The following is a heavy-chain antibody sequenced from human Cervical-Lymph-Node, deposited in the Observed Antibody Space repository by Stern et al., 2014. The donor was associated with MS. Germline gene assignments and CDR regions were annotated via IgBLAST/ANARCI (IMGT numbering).Heavy chain of an antibody. CDR2: ISPSGGGT. CDR3: ARGGMMVFGVVKEYYGMDV. D-gene: IGHD3/OR15-3a*01. J-gene: IGHJ6*02. V-gene: IGHV1-46*01. CDR1: GYTFTSNY. Sequence: QVQLVESGAEVKKPGASVKVSCKASGYTFTSNYMHWVRQAPGQGLEWMGIISPSGGGTSYAPIFQGRVTMTRDTSTRTVYMELSGLRSEDTAVYYCARGGMMVFGVVKEYYGMDVWGQGTTVTVSS.